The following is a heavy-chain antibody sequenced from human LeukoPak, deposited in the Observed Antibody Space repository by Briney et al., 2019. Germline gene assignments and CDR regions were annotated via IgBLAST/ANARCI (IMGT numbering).Heavy chain of an antibody. CDR3: ARAGITIFGVEVDY. V-gene: IGHV1-2*02. CDR2: INPNSGGT. D-gene: IGHD3-3*01. Sequence: ASVKVSCMASGYTFTGYYMHWVRQAPGQGLEWMGWINPNSGGTNYAQKFQGRVTMTRDTSISTAYMELSRLRSDDTAVYYCARAGITIFGVEVDYWGQGTLVTVSS. J-gene: IGHJ4*02. CDR1: GYTFTGYY.